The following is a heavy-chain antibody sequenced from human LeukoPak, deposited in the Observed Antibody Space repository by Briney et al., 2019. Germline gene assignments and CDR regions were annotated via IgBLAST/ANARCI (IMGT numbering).Heavy chain of an antibody. V-gene: IGHV3-21*01. J-gene: IGHJ4*02. CDR3: ARDAIGYCSSTSCYGDY. Sequence: GGSLRLSCAASGFTFSSYSMNWVRQAPGKGLEWVSSISSSGSYIYYADSVKGRFTISRDNAKNSLYLQMNSLRAEDTAVYYCARDAIGYCSSTSCYGDYWGQGTLVTVSS. CDR2: ISSSGSYI. D-gene: IGHD2-2*01. CDR1: GFTFSSYS.